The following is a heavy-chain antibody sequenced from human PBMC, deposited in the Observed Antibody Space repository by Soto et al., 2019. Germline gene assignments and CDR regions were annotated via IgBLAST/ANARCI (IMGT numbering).Heavy chain of an antibody. D-gene: IGHD4-17*01. Sequence: SETLSLTCTVSGGSISSSSYYWGWIRQPPGKGLEWIGSIYYSGSTYYNPSLKSRVTISVDTSKNQFSLKLSSVTAADTAVYYCASDYGDYGRICFDYWGQGTLVTVSS. V-gene: IGHV4-39*01. CDR2: IYYSGST. CDR3: ASDYGDYGRICFDY. CDR1: GGSISSSSYY. J-gene: IGHJ4*02.